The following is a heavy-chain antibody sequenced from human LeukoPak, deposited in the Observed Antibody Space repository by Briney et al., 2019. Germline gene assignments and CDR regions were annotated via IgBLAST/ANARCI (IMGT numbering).Heavy chain of an antibody. CDR2: INHSGST. V-gene: IGHV4-34*01. D-gene: IGHD2-8*01. CDR1: GGSFSGYY. CDR3: ARALYGVVGY. Sequence: PSETLSLTCAVYGGSFSGYYWSWIRQPPGKGLEWIGEINHSGSTNYNPSLKSRVTISVDTSKNQFSLKLSSVTAVDTAVYYCARALYGVVGYWGQGTLVTVSS. J-gene: IGHJ4*02.